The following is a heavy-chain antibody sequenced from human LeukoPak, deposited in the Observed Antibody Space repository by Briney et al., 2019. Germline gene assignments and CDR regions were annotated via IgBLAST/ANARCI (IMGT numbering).Heavy chain of an antibody. J-gene: IGHJ3*02. V-gene: IGHV4-39*07. D-gene: IGHD2-2*01. CDR3: ARGSPYCSSTSCYAFDI. CDR2: IYYSGST. Sequence: SETLSLTCTVSGGSISSSSYYWGWIRQPPGKGLEWIGSIYYSGSTYYNPSLKSRVTISVDTSKNQFSLKLSSVTAADTAVYYCARGSPYCSSTSCYAFDIWGQGTMVTVSS. CDR1: GGSISSSSYY.